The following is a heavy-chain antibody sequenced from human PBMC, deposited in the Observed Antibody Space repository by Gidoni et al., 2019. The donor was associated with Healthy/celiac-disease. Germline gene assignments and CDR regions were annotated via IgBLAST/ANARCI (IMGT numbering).Heavy chain of an antibody. CDR1: GYTLPEFS. Sequence: QVQPVQSGAEVKKPGASVKVSSKVSGYTLPEFSMHWVRQAPGKGLEWMGGFDPEDGETIYAQKFQGRVTMTEDTSTDTAYMELSSLRSEDTAVYYCATVVAAAGHNWFNPWGQGTLVTVSS. CDR3: ATVVAAAGHNWFNP. V-gene: IGHV1-24*01. J-gene: IGHJ5*02. CDR2: FDPEDGET. D-gene: IGHD6-13*01.